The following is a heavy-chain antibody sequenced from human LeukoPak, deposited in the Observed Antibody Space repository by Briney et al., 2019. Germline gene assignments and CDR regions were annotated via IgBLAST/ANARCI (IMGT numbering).Heavy chain of an antibody. Sequence: GGSLRLSCAASGFTVSRYSMSWVRQAPGKGLEWFSAISGSGTNIYYADSVQGRFTISRDNSKNTLYLQITSLRAEDTAVYYCAKDSGGTYFYYYYYMDVWGKGPTVTVSS. V-gene: IGHV3-23*01. CDR3: AKDSGGTYFYYYYYMDV. J-gene: IGHJ6*03. CDR2: ISGSGTNI. D-gene: IGHD1-26*01. CDR1: GFTVSRYS.